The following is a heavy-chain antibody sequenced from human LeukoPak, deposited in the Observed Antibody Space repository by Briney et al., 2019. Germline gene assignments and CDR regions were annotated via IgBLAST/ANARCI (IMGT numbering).Heavy chain of an antibody. V-gene: IGHV3-21*01. D-gene: IGHD3-22*01. CDR2: IDRSGSYI. J-gene: IGHJ4*02. Sequence: GGSLRLSCAASGFTFSTLDFNWVRQAPGRELEWVSSIDRSGSYIYYADSVKGRFTISRDNAKNSLYLQMDSLRAEDTAVYYCGMRGLTFDWGQGTLVTVSS. CDR1: GFTFSTLD. CDR3: GMRGLTFD.